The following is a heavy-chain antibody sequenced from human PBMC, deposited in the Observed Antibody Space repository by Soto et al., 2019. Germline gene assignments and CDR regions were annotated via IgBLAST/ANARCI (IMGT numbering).Heavy chain of an antibody. D-gene: IGHD4-17*01. CDR2: INPNSGGT. V-gene: IGHV1-2*02. CDR3: LFYGEYESYFDE. J-gene: IGHJ4*02. CDR1: GYTFTGYY. Sequence: SSVKVSCKASGYTFTGYYMHWVRQAPGQGLEWMGWINPNSGGTNYAQKFQGRVTMTRDTSISTAYMELSRLRSDDTAVYYCLFYGEYESYFDESGQGTLVTVYS.